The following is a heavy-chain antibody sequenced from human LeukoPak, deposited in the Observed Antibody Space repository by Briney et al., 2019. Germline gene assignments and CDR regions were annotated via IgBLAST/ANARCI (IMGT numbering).Heavy chain of an antibody. CDR2: IIPIFGTA. V-gene: IGHV1-69*13. D-gene: IGHD5-12*01. CDR3: PQGRVGYDSYSADN. CDR1: GGTFSSYA. J-gene: IGHJ4*02. Sequence: SVKVSCKASGGTFSSYAISWVRQAPGQGLEWMGGIIPIFGTANYAQKFQGRVTITADESTSTAYMEMSSSGSEDTAVYYCPQGRVGYDSYSADNWGQGTLVTVSS.